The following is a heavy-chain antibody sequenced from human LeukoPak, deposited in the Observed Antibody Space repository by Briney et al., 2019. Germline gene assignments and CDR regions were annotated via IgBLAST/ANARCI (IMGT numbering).Heavy chain of an antibody. J-gene: IGHJ3*02. CDR1: GYTFTSYG. CDR2: ISAYNGNT. Sequence: ASVKVSCKASGYTFTSYGISWVRQAPGQGLERMGWISAYNGNTNYAQKLQGGVTMTTDTSTSTAYMGLRSLRSDDTAVYYCARDYNWNYYRFYAFDIWGQGTMVTVSS. D-gene: IGHD1-7*01. V-gene: IGHV1-18*01. CDR3: ARDYNWNYYRFYAFDI.